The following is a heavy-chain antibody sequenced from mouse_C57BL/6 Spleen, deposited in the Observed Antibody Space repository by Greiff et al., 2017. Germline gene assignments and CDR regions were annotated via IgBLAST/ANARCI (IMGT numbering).Heavy chain of an antibody. CDR3: SRQGYSNYDAMEY. V-gene: IGHV2-6-1*01. CDR1: GFSLTSYG. J-gene: IGHJ4*01. Sequence: VQLMESGPGLVAPSQSLSITCTVSGFSLTSYGVHWVRQPPGKGLEWLVVIWSDGSTTYNSALKSRLSISKDNSKRQVFLKMNSLQTDDTAMYYCSRQGYSNYDAMEYWGQGTSVTVSS. D-gene: IGHD2-5*01. CDR2: IWSDGST.